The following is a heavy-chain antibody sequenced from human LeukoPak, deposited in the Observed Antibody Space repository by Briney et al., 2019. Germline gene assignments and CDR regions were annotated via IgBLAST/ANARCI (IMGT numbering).Heavy chain of an antibody. D-gene: IGHD6-6*01. CDR1: GYTFTSYD. CDR3: ARGMGYSSSLEFDY. CDR2: MNPNSGNT. V-gene: IGHV1-8*01. J-gene: IGHJ4*02. Sequence: ASVKVSCKASGYTFTSYDIHWVRQATGQGLEWMGWMNPNSGNTGYAQKFQGRVTMTRNTSISTAYMELSSLRSEATAVYYCARGMGYSSSLEFDYWGQGTLVTVSS.